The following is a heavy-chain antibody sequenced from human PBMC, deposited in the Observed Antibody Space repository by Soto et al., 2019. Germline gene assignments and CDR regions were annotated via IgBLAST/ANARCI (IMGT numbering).Heavy chain of an antibody. CDR1: GFTFGDYA. D-gene: IGHD3-10*01. CDR2: ISWNSGSI. Sequence: GGSLRLSCAASGFTFGDYAMHWVWQAPGKGLEWVSGISWNSGSIGYADSVKGRFTISRDNAKNSLYLQMNSLRAEATALDYFEKDSGRGGSGGGSAFDYWGQGTLVTDSS. V-gene: IGHV3-9*01. J-gene: IGHJ4*02. CDR3: EKDSGRGGSGGGSAFDY.